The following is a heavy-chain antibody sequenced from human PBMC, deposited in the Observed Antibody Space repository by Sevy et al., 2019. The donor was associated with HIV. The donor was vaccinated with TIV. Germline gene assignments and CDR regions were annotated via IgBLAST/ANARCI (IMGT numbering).Heavy chain of an antibody. CDR3: AKDFDWPSGY. Sequence: GGSLRLSCEASGFTFSSYWMHWVRQVPGKGLGWVSRIDPDGSRTSYVDSVKGRFTISRDNAKNTLYLQMNSRRGEDTAVYYCAKDFDWPSGYWGQGTLVTVSS. V-gene: IGHV3-74*01. J-gene: IGHJ4*02. D-gene: IGHD3-9*01. CDR2: IDPDGSRT. CDR1: GFTFSSYW.